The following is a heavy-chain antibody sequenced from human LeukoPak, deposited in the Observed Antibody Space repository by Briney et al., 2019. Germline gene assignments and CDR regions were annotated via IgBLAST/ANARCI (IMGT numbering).Heavy chain of an antibody. Sequence: GSLRLSCAASGFTFSSYAMSWVRQAPGKGLEWVSTISGSGGSTYYADSVKGRFTISRDNSKNTLYLQMNSLRAEDTAVYYCAKDGSGSYSSFDYWGQGTLVTVSS. J-gene: IGHJ4*02. CDR3: AKDGSGSYSSFDY. CDR1: GFTFSSYA. CDR2: ISGSGGST. V-gene: IGHV3-23*01. D-gene: IGHD1-26*01.